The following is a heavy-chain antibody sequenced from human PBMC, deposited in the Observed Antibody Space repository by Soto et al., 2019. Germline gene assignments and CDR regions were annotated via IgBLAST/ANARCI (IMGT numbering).Heavy chain of an antibody. D-gene: IGHD6-13*01. CDR3: ARPDSSSWAAPFGS. CDR2: SSYTGNT. Sequence: SETLSLTCSVSGGSISGNYYWGWIRQPPGKGLQWIGSSSYTGNTYFNPSLRSRVTISFDTSKNQFSLRLTSVTASDTAVYYCARPDSSSWAAPFGSWGQGTLVTVS. J-gene: IGHJ4*02. V-gene: IGHV4-39*01. CDR1: GGSISGNYY.